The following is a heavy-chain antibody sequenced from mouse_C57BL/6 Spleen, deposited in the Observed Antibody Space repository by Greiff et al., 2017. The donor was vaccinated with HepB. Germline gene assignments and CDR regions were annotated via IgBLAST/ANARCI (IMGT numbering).Heavy chain of an antibody. CDR2: IYPSDSET. V-gene: IGHV1-61*01. CDR3: ARSYDYGLYYFDY. Sequence: QVQLKQPGAELVRPGSSVKLSCKASGYTFTSYWMDWVKQRPGQGLEWIGNIYPSDSETHYNQKFKDKATLTVDKSSSTAYMQLSSLTSEDSAVYYCARSYDYGLYYFDYWGQGTTLTVSS. CDR1: GYTFTSYW. J-gene: IGHJ2*01. D-gene: IGHD2-4*01.